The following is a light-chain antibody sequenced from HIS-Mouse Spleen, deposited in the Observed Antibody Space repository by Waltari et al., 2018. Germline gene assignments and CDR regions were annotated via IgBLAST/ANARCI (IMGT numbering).Light chain of an antibody. J-gene: IGLJ2*01. CDR1: NIGSKN. CDR2: RDS. V-gene: IGLV3-9*01. CDR3: YSTDSSGNHRV. Sequence: SYELTQPLSVSVALGQTARLTCGGNNIGSKNVHWYQQKPGQAPVLVIYRDSNRPSGIPERFSGSNSGNTATLTISGAQVEDEADYYCYSTDSSGNHRVFGGGTKLTVL.